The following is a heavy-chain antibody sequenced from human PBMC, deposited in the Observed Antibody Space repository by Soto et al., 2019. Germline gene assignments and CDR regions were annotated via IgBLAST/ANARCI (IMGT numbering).Heavy chain of an antibody. J-gene: IGHJ4*02. CDR3: ASRHSSPYFDY. V-gene: IGHV4-59*08. CDR1: GGSISSYY. D-gene: IGHD6-13*01. Sequence: SETLSLTCTVSGGSISSYYWSWIRQPPGKGLEWIGYIYYSGSTNYNPSLKSRVTISVDTSKNQFSLKLNSVTAADTAVDYCASRHSSPYFDYWGQGTLVTVSS. CDR2: IYYSGST.